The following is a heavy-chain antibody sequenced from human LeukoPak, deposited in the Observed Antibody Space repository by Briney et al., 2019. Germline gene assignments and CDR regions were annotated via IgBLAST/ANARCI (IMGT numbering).Heavy chain of an antibody. D-gene: IGHD3-9*01. J-gene: IGHJ3*02. CDR1: GFTFSSYG. CDR3: AKGGHYDILTGATRDAFDI. CDR2: ISGSGGST. V-gene: IGHV3-23*01. Sequence: PGGSLRLSCAASGFTFSSYGMSWVRQAPGKGLEWVSAISGSGGSTYYADSVKGRFTISRDNSKNTLYLQMNSLRAEDTAVYYCAKGGHYDILTGATRDAFDIWGQGTMVTVSS.